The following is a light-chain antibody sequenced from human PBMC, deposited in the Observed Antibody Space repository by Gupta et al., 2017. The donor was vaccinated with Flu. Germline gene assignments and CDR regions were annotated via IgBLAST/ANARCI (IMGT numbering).Light chain of an antibody. Sequence: QSALTQPRSVSGSPGQSVTISCTGTSSDVGAYNYVSWYQHLPGKAPKLMIYDVTERPSVVPERFAGSKSGTTASLTISGHQPEDEADYHCCSYAGSYTWVFGGGTKLTVL. J-gene: IGLJ3*02. V-gene: IGLV2-11*01. CDR2: DVT. CDR3: CSYAGSYTWV. CDR1: SSDVGAYNY.